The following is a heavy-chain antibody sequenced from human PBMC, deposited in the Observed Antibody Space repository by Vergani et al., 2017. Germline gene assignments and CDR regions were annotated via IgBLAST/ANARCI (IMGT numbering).Heavy chain of an antibody. CDR2: ISTHYGNA. CDR3: ARARAAYAPFDY. CDR1: GYTFATHG. Sequence: QVQLVQSGAEVKKSGASVTVSCRTSGYTFATHGVSWVRQAPGQGLEWMGWISTHYGNANYARKFQDRVTMTTHTSTSTAFMELRSLRSDDAAIYYCARARAAYAPFDYWGQGTLVTVSS. D-gene: IGHD6-25*01. V-gene: IGHV1-18*01. J-gene: IGHJ4*02.